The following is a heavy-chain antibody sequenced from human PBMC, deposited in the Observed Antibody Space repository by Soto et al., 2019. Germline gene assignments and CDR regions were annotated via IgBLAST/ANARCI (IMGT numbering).Heavy chain of an antibody. Sequence: ASVKVSCKASGYSFTDYHIHWVRQAPGQGLEWLGRFNPKSGGTSTAQKFQGWVTMTTDTSISTASMELTRLTSDDTAIYYCARGDSTDCSNGVCSLFYHHDTDVSGQATTVTLSS. CDR3: ARGDSTDCSNGVCSLFYHHDTDV. D-gene: IGHD2-8*01. CDR1: GYSFTDYH. J-gene: IGHJ6*03. CDR2: FNPKSGGT. V-gene: IGHV1-2*04.